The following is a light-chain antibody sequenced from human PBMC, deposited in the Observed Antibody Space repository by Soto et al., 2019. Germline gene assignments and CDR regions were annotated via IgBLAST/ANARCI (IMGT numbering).Light chain of an antibody. CDR2: AAS. J-gene: IGKJ1*01. V-gene: IGKV3-11*01. Sequence: EIVLTQSPATLSLSPGERANLSCRASRSISNSLAWYQQKPGQPPRLLIYAASNRATGIPARFSGSGSGTDFSLTISSLEPEDFAVYYCQQRSNWPPWTFGQGTKVEFK. CDR1: RSISNS. CDR3: QQRSNWPPWT.